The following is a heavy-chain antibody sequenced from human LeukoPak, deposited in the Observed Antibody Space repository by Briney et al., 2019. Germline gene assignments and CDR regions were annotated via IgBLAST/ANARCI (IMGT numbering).Heavy chain of an antibody. J-gene: IGHJ4*02. CDR2: IIPIFGTA. Sequence: SVKVSCKASGGTFSSYAISWVRQAPGQGLERMGGIIPIFGTANYAQKFQGRVTITADESTSTAYMELSSLRSEDTAVYYCAREWDSSGYFSNWGQGTLVTVSS. CDR3: AREWDSSGYFSN. V-gene: IGHV1-69*13. CDR1: GGTFSSYA. D-gene: IGHD3-22*01.